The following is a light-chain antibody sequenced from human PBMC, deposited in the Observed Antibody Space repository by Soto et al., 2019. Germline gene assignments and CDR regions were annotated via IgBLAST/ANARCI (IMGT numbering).Light chain of an antibody. V-gene: IGKV3-15*01. CDR1: QSVSTN. CDR2: GAS. J-gene: IGKJ4*01. CDR3: QQYNDLFT. Sequence: VMTQSPVTLSVSPGERATLSCRASQSVSTNLAWYQHKPGQAPRFLIYGASTRATGIPARFSGSGSGTEFTLTISSLQSEESAVYYCQQYNDLFTFCGGTKVESK.